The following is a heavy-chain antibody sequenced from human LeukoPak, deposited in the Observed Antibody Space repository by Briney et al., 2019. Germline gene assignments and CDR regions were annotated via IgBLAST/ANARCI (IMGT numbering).Heavy chain of an antibody. V-gene: IGHV4-39*01. CDR1: GDSISSNSYS. J-gene: IGHJ3*02. CDR3: ARHYYDSSGYYLEGFDI. D-gene: IGHD3-22*01. CDR2: IYYSGAS. Sequence: SETLSLTCTVSGDSISSNSYSWGGIRKPPGKGLEWIGSIYYSGASYYNPSLKSRVIISVDTSKNQFSLKLSSVTAADTAVFYCARHYYDSSGYYLEGFDIWGQGTMVTVSS.